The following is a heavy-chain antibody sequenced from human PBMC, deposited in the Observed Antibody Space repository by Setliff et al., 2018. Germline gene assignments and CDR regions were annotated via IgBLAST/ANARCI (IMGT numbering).Heavy chain of an antibody. V-gene: IGHV1-69*05. CDR3: ARGPQKFYSDTSGYYYDALYYYYMDV. D-gene: IGHD3-22*01. CDR2: IIPITGTT. J-gene: IGHJ6*03. Sequence: SVKVSCKASGGTFSSYAISWVRQAPGQGLEWMGGIIPITGTTNYAQRFQGRITISTDEPSSTVYMEMSSLRSEDTAVYYCARGPQKFYSDTSGYYYDALYYYYMDVWGKGTTVTVSS. CDR1: GGTFSSYA.